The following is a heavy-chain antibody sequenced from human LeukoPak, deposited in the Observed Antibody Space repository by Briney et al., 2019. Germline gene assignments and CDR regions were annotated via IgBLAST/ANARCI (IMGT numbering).Heavy chain of an antibody. CDR1: GGSISSSNW. V-gene: IGHV4-4*02. CDR2: IYHSGST. D-gene: IGHD6-13*01. J-gene: IGHJ4*02. Sequence: PSGTLSLTCAVSGGSISSSNWWSWVRQPPGKGLEWIGEIYHSGSTNYNPSLKSRVTISVDKSKNQFSLKLSSVTAADTAVYYCAREGVAAAGKLDYWGQGTLVTVSS. CDR3: AREGVAAAGKLDY.